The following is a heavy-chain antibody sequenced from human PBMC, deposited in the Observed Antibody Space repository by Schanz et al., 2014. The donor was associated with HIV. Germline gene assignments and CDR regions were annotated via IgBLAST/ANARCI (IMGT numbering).Heavy chain of an antibody. CDR1: GFSFRTFG. CDR3: ARGFQGFDY. D-gene: IGHD3-10*01. Sequence: VQLLDSGGGLVQPGGSLRLSCVASGFSFRTFGMHWVRQAPGKGLEWVALIYYDGTNKYYTDSVKGRFTISRDNSKNTLYLQMNSLRAEDTSVYYCARGFQGFDYWGQGTLVTVSS. J-gene: IGHJ4*02. CDR2: IYYDGTNK. V-gene: IGHV3-33*01.